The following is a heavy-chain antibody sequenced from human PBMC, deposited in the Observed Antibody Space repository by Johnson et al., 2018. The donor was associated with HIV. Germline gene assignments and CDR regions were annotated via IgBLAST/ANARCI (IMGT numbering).Heavy chain of an antibody. CDR1: GFTFSDAW. V-gene: IGHV3-15*01. CDR3: TTALRGTVTRDGYILDAFDI. D-gene: IGHD5-24*01. Sequence: VQLVESGGGLVKPGGFLRLSCAASGFTFSDAWMTWVRQAPGKGLEWVGRIKSKTDGGTTDYAAPVKGRFTISRDDSKNTLYLQMNSLKTEDTAVYYCTTALRGTVTRDGYILDAFDIWGQGTMVTVSS. CDR2: IKSKTDGGTT. J-gene: IGHJ3*02.